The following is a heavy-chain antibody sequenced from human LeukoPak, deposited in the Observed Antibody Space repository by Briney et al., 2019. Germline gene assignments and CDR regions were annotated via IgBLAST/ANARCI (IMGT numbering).Heavy chain of an antibody. CDR1: GYSFTSGHY. J-gene: IGHJ4*02. CDR3: ARYCTSTTCILRGFDY. Sequence: SPSETLSLTCSVSGYSFTSGHYWGWIRQPPRKGLEWIANIYHTGSAHYNPSLKSRVTISVDTSKNQFSLKLSSVTAADTAVYYCARYCTSTTCILRGFDYWGQGTLVTVSS. V-gene: IGHV4-38-2*01. D-gene: IGHD2-2*01. CDR2: IYHTGSA.